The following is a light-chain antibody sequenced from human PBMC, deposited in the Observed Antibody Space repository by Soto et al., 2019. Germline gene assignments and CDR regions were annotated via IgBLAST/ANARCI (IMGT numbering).Light chain of an antibody. V-gene: IGKV3D-20*02. J-gene: IGKJ1*01. CDR1: QSVSSRY. CDR2: GAS. CDR3: QQRSNWPT. Sequence: ESVMTQCPGTLSLSTGERATLSCRASQSVSSRYLAWHQQKRGQAPRLLIYGASNRATGIPARFSGSGSGTDFTLTISSLEPEDFAVYYCQQRSNWPTFGQGTKVDIK.